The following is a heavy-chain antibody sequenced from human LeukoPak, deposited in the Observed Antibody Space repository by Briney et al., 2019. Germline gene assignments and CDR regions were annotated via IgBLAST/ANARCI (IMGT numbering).Heavy chain of an antibody. D-gene: IGHD1-26*01. Sequence: SETLSLTCTVSGGSISSYYWSWIRQPPGKGLEWIGYIYYSGSTNYNPSLKSRVTISVDTSKNQFSLKLSSVTAADTAVYYCARDRIGRSVSGSLPFDYWGQGTLVTVSS. CDR2: IYYSGST. V-gene: IGHV4-59*01. J-gene: IGHJ4*02. CDR1: GGSISSYY. CDR3: ARDRIGRSVSGSLPFDY.